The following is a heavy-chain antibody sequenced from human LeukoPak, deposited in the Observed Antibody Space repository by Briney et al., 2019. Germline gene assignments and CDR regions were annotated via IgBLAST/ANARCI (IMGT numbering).Heavy chain of an antibody. CDR3: ALPGARGASAGTFDY. CDR1: GYTFTGYY. J-gene: IGHJ4*02. D-gene: IGHD6-13*01. CDR2: INPNSGGT. V-gene: IGHV1-2*02. Sequence: ASVKVSCKASGYTFTGYYIHWVRQAPGQGLEWMGWINPNSGGTNYAQKLQGRVTMTRDTSINTAYMELSRLSDATAVYYCALPGARGASAGTFDYWGRGTLVTVSS.